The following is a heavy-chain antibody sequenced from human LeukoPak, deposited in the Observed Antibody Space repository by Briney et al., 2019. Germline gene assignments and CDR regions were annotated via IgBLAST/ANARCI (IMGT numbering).Heavy chain of an antibody. D-gene: IGHD6-13*01. J-gene: IGHJ6*03. CDR1: GGSITSYY. CDR3: ARGVAAADLNYYYYYYMDV. Sequence: SETLSLTCTVSGGSITSYYWSWIRQPPGKGLEWIGSIYYSGSTYYNPSLKSRVTISVDTSKNQFSLKLSSVTAADTAVYYCARGVAAADLNYYYYYYMDVWGKGTTVTVSS. CDR2: IYYSGST. V-gene: IGHV4-59*12.